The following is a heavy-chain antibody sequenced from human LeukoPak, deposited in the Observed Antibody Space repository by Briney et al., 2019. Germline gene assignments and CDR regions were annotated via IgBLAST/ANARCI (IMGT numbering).Heavy chain of an antibody. CDR2: IYSGGST. V-gene: IGHV3-66*01. CDR1: GFTFSSYW. Sequence: PGGSLRLSCAASGFTFSSYWMHWVRQAPGKGLEWVSVIYSGGSTYYADSVKGRFTISRDNSKNTLYLQMNSLRAEDTAVYYCARDGGITHRDYWGQGTLVTVSS. J-gene: IGHJ4*02. D-gene: IGHD3-3*01. CDR3: ARDGGITHRDY.